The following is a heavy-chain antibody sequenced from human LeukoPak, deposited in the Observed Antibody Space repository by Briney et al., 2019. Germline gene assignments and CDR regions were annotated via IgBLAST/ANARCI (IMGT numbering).Heavy chain of an antibody. D-gene: IGHD2-21*01. Sequence: GGSLRLSCSVPALTFSRYGMHWVRQAPGKGLEYVSAIVSNGDSTYYADSVKGRFTISRDNAKNTLYLQMSSLRPDNTAVYYGVKTGLYCDGGCYSYYYGMDVGGQGTTVTVSS. CDR1: ALTFSRYG. J-gene: IGHJ6*02. V-gene: IGHV3-64D*09. CDR2: IVSNGDST. CDR3: VKTGLYCDGGCYSYYYGMDV.